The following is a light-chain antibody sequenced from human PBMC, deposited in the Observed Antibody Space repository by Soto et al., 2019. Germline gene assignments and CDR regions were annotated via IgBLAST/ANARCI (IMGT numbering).Light chain of an antibody. J-gene: IGKJ1*01. CDR1: QSLLYTSNNKNY. V-gene: IGKV4-1*01. Sequence: DFVVTQSPKSLAVTLGGRATINCKSSQSLLYTSNNKNYLAWYQQKPGQPPKLIIYWASTRESGVPDRFTGSVSGTDFTLTISNLQAEDAAVYYCQQYYTTPRTFGQGTKVEI. CDR2: WAS. CDR3: QQYYTTPRT.